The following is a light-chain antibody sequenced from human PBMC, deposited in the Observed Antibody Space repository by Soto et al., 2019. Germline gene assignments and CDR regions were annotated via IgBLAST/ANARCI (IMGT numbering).Light chain of an antibody. CDR2: DVS. J-gene: IGKJ2*01. V-gene: IGKV1-5*01. CDR1: QSLNGR. Sequence: DIQMTQSPSTLSASIGDRVTITCRASQSLNGRLAWYQQKPGRPPKLLIYDVSFLESGVPSRFSGSGSGTDFNLTISSLRPDDFATFSFQQYKVYPYTFGQGARLDIQ. CDR3: QQYKVYPYT.